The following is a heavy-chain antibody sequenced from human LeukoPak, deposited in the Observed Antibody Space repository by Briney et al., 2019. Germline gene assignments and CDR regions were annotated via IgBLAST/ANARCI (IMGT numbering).Heavy chain of an antibody. D-gene: IGHD3-22*01. CDR2: LNPNTGST. J-gene: IGHJ5*02. V-gene: IGHV1-8*01. CDR3: ARGDFYYYGSGSPAENWLDP. CDR1: GYTFTNYD. Sequence: ASVKVSCKASGYTFTNYDINWVRQATGQGLEWMGCLNPNTGSTVYAQTFQGRVTMTRNTCISTAYMDLSSLRSEDTAVYYCARGDFYYYGSGSPAENWLDPWGQGTLVTVSS.